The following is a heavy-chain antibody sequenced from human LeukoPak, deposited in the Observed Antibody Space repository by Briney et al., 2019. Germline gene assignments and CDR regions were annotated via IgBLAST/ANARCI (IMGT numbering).Heavy chain of an antibody. V-gene: IGHV3-23*01. CDR1: GFTFSSYA. D-gene: IGHD5-18*01. CDR2: ISGSGGST. Sequence: PGGSLRLSCAASGFTFSSYAMSWVRQAPGKGLEWVAAISGSGGSTYYADSVKGRFTISRDNSKNTLYLQMNSLRAEDTAVYYCAKDGDSYGSLAAGGFDYWGQGTLVTVSS. J-gene: IGHJ4*02. CDR3: AKDGDSYGSLAAGGFDY.